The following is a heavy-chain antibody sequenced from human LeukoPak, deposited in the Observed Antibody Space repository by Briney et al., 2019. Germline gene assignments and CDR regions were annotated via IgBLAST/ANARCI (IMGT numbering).Heavy chain of an antibody. D-gene: IGHD3-10*01. Sequence: QPGRSLRLSCAASGFTFSSYATHWVRQAPGKGLEWVAAISYDGSNKYSADSVKGRFTISRDNSKNTLYLQMNSLRDDDTAVYYCARLSYDSGTHYTVYKYWGQGTLVTVSS. CDR2: ISYDGSNK. J-gene: IGHJ4*02. V-gene: IGHV3-30*04. CDR1: GFTFSSYA. CDR3: ARLSYDSGTHYTVYKY.